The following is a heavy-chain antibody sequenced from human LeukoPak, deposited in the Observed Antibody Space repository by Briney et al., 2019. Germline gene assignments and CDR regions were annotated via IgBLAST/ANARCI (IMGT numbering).Heavy chain of an antibody. CDR2: FYTSANT. D-gene: IGHD3-22*01. J-gene: IGHJ6*03. CDR3: ARGLRDEESNYGYYYMDV. CDR1: LGPISGYY. V-gene: IGHV4-4*09. Sequence: SETLCPTCIVSLGPISGYYWSWVREPPGEGLECIGYFYTSANTNYNPSLKSRVTMSVDTSKNQFSLKLSSVTAADTAVYYCARGLRDEESNYGYYYMDVWGKGTTVTVSS.